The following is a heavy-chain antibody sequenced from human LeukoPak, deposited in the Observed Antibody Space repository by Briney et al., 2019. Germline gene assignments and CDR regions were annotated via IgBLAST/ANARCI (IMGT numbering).Heavy chain of an antibody. J-gene: IGHJ5*02. CDR1: GGSISSYY. V-gene: IGHV4-4*07. Sequence: SETLSFTCTVSGGSISSYYWSWIRQPAGKGLEWIGRIYTSGSTNYNPSLKSRVTMSVDTSKNQSSLKLSSVTAADTAVYYCARDLLSYCSGGSCYSGNWFDPWGQGTLVTVSS. CDR3: ARDLLSYCSGGSCYSGNWFDP. CDR2: IYTSGST. D-gene: IGHD2-15*01.